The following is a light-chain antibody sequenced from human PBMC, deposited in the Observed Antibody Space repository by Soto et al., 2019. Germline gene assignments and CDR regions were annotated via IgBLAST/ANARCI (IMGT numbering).Light chain of an antibody. CDR1: QSVSAY. CDR2: DAS. V-gene: IGKV3-11*01. J-gene: IGKJ1*01. CDR3: QHRSNWPRT. Sequence: EIVLTQSPATLSLSPGERATLSCRASQSVSAYLAWYQQKPGQAPRLLIYDASNRATGITARFSGSEYGTDFTLRINSVEPEDFAVYHCQHRSNWPRTFGQGTKVEIK.